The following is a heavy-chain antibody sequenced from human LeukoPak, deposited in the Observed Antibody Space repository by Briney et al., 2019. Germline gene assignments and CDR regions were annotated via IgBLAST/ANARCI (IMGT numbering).Heavy chain of an antibody. CDR2: ISSSSSYI. CDR1: GFTFSSYS. J-gene: IGHJ6*03. D-gene: IGHD2-15*01. CDR3: ARDPGYCSGGSCQYYYYYYMDV. Sequence: GGSLRLSCAASGFTFSSYSMDWVRQAPGKGLEWVSSISSSSSYIYYADSVKGRFTISRDNAKNSLYLQMNSLRAEDTAVYYCARDPGYCSGGSCQYYYYYYMDVWGKGTTVTVSS. V-gene: IGHV3-21*01.